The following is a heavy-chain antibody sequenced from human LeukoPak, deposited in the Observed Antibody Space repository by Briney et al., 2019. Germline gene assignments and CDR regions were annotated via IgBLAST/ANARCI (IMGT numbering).Heavy chain of an antibody. CDR1: GFTFSSNY. V-gene: IGHV3-74*03. CDR3: ARALRSPGDSGLDY. CDR2: INTDGSDT. D-gene: IGHD3-10*01. J-gene: IGHJ4*02. Sequence: GGSLRLSCAASGFTFSSNYMHWVRQAPGKGLVWVSRINTDGSDTTYADFVKGRFTISRDNAKNTLYLEMNSLRAEDTAGYYCARALRSPGDSGLDYWGPGALVTVSS.